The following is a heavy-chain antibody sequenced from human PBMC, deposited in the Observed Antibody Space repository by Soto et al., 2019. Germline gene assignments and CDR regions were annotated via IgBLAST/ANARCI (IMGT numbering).Heavy chain of an antibody. CDR3: ARSEDIVVVVAATLGTNFDY. CDR2: INAGNGNT. CDR1: GYTFTSYA. D-gene: IGHD2-15*01. J-gene: IGHJ4*02. Sequence: QVPLVQSGAEVKKPGASVKVSCKASGYTFTSYAMHWVRQAPGQRLEWMGWINAGNGNTKYSQKFQGRVTITRDTSASTAYMELSSLRSEDTAVYYCARSEDIVVVVAATLGTNFDYWGQGTLVTVSS. V-gene: IGHV1-3*01.